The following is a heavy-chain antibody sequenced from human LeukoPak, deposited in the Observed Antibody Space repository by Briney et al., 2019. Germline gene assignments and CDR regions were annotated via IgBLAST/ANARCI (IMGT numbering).Heavy chain of an antibody. Sequence: GGSLRLSCAASGFTVSSNYMSWVRQAPGKGLEWVSVIYSGGSTYYADSVKGRFTTSRDNSKNTLYLQMNSLRAKDTAVYYCATTVTTWGVFDYWGQGTLVTVSS. J-gene: IGHJ4*02. D-gene: IGHD4-17*01. CDR3: ATTVTTWGVFDY. CDR1: GFTVSSNY. V-gene: IGHV3-53*01. CDR2: IYSGGST.